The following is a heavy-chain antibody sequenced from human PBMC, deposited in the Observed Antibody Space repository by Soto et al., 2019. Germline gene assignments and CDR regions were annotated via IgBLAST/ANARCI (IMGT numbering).Heavy chain of an antibody. CDR3: ASGVLRYRYVPDWYFDL. V-gene: IGHV3-33*01. D-gene: IGHD5-18*01. CDR1: GFTFSSYG. Sequence: QVQLVESGGGVVQPGRSLRLSCAASGFTFSSYGMHWVRQAPGKGLEWVAVIWYDGSNKYYADSVKGRFTISRDNSKNTLDRQMNSLSAEYTAVYYCASGVLRYRYVPDWYFDLWVRGTLVPVSS. CDR2: IWYDGSNK. J-gene: IGHJ2*01.